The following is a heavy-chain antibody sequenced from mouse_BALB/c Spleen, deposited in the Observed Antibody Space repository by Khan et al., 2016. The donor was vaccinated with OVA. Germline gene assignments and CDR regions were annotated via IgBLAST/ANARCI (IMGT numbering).Heavy chain of an antibody. V-gene: IGHV1-7*01. CDR3: ARDRIDY. Sequence: VQLQESGAELAKPGASVKMSCKASGYTFTSYWMHWVKQRPGQGLEWIGYINPSSGYTEYNQNFKDKATLTADKSSSTAYMQLSSLTSEDAAVYYCARDRIDYWGQGNTLTVSS. CDR2: INPSSGYT. J-gene: IGHJ2*01. CDR1: GYTFTSYW.